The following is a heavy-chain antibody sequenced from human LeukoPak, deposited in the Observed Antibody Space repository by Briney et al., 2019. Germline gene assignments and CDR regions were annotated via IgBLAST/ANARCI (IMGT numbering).Heavy chain of an antibody. Sequence: PSETLSLTCAVYGGSFSGYYWSWIRQPPGKGLEWIGEINHSGSTNYNPSLKSRVTISMDTSKNQFSLRLGSVTAADTAVYYCARGIPYYYYYYYMDVWGKGTTVTVSS. D-gene: IGHD2-21*01. J-gene: IGHJ6*03. CDR2: INHSGST. CDR1: GGSFSGYY. V-gene: IGHV4-34*01. CDR3: ARGIPYYYYYYYMDV.